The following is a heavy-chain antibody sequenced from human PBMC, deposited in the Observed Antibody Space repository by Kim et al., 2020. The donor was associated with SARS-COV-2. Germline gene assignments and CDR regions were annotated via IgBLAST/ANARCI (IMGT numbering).Heavy chain of an antibody. V-gene: IGHV3-74*01. CDR2: ISNDGYTT. CDR3: ARSPSGPEGY. J-gene: IGHJ4*02. Sequence: GGSLRLSCAASGFTFSSSWMHWVRQAPGKGLVWLSHISNDGYTTAYAASVKGRFTVSRDNAKNTLYLQMNSLRAEDTAVYFCARSPSGPEGYWGQGTLVTVSS. CDR1: GFTFSSSW.